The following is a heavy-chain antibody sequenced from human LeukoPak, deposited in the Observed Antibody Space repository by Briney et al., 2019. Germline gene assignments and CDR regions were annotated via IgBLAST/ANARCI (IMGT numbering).Heavy chain of an antibody. D-gene: IGHD6-19*01. CDR1: GYTFTSYD. J-gene: IGHJ6*02. CDR2: MNPNSGNT. CDR3: ARGGRRAVAGKPYYYGMDV. V-gene: IGHV1-8*01. Sequence: ASVKVSCKASGYTFTSYDINWVRQATGQGLEWMGWMNPNSGNTGYAQKFQGRVTMTRDTSISTAYMELSSLRSEDTAVYYCARGGRRAVAGKPYYYGMDVWGQGTTVTVSS.